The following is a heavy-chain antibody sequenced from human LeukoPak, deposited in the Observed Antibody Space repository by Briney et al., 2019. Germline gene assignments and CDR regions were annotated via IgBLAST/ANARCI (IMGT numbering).Heavy chain of an antibody. CDR1: GGTFSSYA. V-gene: IGHV1-2*04. D-gene: IGHD2-2*01. CDR2: INPNSGGT. J-gene: IGHJ3*02. CDR3: ARVSCSSTSCYSDAFDI. Sequence: ASVKVSCKASGGTFSSYAISWVRQAPGQGLEWMGWINPNSGGTNYAQKFQGWVTMTRDTSISTAYMELSRLRSDDTAVYYCARVSCSSTSCYSDAFDIWGQGTMVTVAS.